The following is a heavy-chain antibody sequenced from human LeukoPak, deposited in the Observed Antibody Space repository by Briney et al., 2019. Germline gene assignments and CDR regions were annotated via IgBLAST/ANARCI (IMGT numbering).Heavy chain of an antibody. V-gene: IGHV3-48*03. CDR2: ISSSGSTI. CDR3: ARDNTQEWELANWFDP. D-gene: IGHD1-26*01. CDR1: GFTFSSYE. Sequence: PGGSLRLSCAASGFTFSSYEMNWVRQAPGKGLEWVSYISSSGSTIYYADSVKGRFTISRDNAKNSLYLQINSLRAEDTAVYYCARDNTQEWELANWFDPWGQGTLVTVSS. J-gene: IGHJ5*02.